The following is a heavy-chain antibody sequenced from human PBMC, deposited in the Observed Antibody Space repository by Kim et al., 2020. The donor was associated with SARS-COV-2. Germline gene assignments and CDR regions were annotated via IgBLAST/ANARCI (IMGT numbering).Heavy chain of an antibody. V-gene: IGHV3-48*04. J-gene: IGHJ5*02. Sequence: TKDYADSVKGRFTVSRANTKSSLFLQMDNLRGDDTAVYYCARGVGSRFDPWGQGTLVTVSS. CDR2: TK. D-gene: IGHD2-15*01. CDR3: ARGVGSRFDP.